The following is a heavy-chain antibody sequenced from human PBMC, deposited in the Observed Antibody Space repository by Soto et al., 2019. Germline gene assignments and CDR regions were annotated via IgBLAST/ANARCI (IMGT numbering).Heavy chain of an antibody. CDR2: IYYSGST. CDR3: ASGYYDILTGHNWFDP. V-gene: IGHV4-59*01. J-gene: IGHJ5*02. CDR1: GGSISRYY. D-gene: IGHD3-9*01. Sequence: PSETLSLTCTVSGGSISRYYWSWIRQPPWKGLEWIGYIYYSGSTNYNPSLKSRVTISVDTSKNQFSLKLSSVTAADTAVYYCASGYYDILTGHNWFDPWGQGTLVTVPS.